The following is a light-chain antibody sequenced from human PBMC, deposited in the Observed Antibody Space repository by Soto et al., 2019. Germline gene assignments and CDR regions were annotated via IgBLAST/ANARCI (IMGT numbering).Light chain of an antibody. CDR2: AAS. Sequence: EVVLTQSPVTLSLAPGERATLSCRASQSVSGYLAWYQQKPGQAPRLLIYAASTRATGIPARFSGSGSGTDFTLTISRLEPEDFAVYYCQQYGSSPRTFGQGTKVDIK. J-gene: IGKJ1*01. CDR3: QQYGSSPRT. V-gene: IGKV3-20*01. CDR1: QSVSGY.